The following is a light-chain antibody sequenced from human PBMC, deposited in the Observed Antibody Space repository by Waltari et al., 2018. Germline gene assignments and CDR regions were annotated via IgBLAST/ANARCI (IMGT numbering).Light chain of an antibody. Sequence: QSALTQPASVSGSPGQSITISCPGTSSDVGTYNLVSWSPHHPDKAPNLMIYEVSQRPSGISTRFSGSKSGNTASLTISVLQAEDEADYYCCSYVGSSTWVFGGGTKLTVL. V-gene: IGLV2-23*02. CDR2: EVS. CDR3: CSYVGSSTWV. J-gene: IGLJ3*02. CDR1: SSDVGTYNL.